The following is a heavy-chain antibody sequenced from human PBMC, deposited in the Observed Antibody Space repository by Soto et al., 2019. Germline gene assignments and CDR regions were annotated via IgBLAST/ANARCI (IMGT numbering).Heavy chain of an antibody. J-gene: IGHJ6*02. Sequence: VPLSHGSSVGYGYSSSYCWSRISKNKGKGVEWIGYIYYSGSTNYNPSLKSRVTISVDTSKNQFSLKLSSVTAADTAVYYCARDSKDVWGSYRYYYYYGMDVWGQGTTVTVSS. CDR2: IYYSGST. CDR1: YGYSSSYC. V-gene: IGHV4-59*01. CDR3: ARDSKDVWGSYRYYYYYGMDV. D-gene: IGHD3-16*02.